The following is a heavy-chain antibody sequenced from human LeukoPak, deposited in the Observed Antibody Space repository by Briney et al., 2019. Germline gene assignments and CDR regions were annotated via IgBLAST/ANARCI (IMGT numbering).Heavy chain of an antibody. Sequence: PGRSLRLSCAASGFTFSSYAMHWVRQAPGKGLEWVAVISYDGSNKYYADSVKGRFTIPRDNSKNTLYLQMNSLRAEDTAVYYCARAGADSYGDYVYFDYWGQGTLVTVSS. D-gene: IGHD4-17*01. CDR1: GFTFSSYA. V-gene: IGHV3-30*04. CDR2: ISYDGSNK. CDR3: ARAGADSYGDYVYFDY. J-gene: IGHJ4*02.